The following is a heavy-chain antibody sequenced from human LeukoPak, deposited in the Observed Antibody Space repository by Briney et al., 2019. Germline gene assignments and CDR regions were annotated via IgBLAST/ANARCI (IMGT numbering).Heavy chain of an antibody. CDR1: GVSISSGDYY. J-gene: IGHJ4*02. D-gene: IGHD5-18*01. Sequence: ASETLSLTCTVSGVSISSGDYYWSWIRQPPGKGLEWIGYIYYSGSTYYNPSLKSRVTISVDTSKNQFSLKLSSVTAADTAVYYCARAGGPKAEYGYSYGSNFDYWGQGTLVTVSS. V-gene: IGHV4-30-4*01. CDR3: ARAGGPKAEYGYSYGSNFDY. CDR2: IYYSGST.